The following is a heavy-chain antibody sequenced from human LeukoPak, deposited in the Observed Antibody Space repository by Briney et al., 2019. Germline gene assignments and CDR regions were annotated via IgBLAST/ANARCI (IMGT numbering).Heavy chain of an antibody. Sequence: GGSLRLSCAASGFTFSSYAMSWVRQAPGKGLDWVSVIFGSGGSTYYADSVKGRFTISRDNSKNTLNLQMNSLRAEDTAVYYCVKDRTGTYTLDYWGQGTLVTVSS. CDR3: VKDRTGTYTLDY. CDR1: GFTFSSYA. V-gene: IGHV3-23*01. D-gene: IGHD3-10*01. CDR2: IFGSGGST. J-gene: IGHJ4*02.